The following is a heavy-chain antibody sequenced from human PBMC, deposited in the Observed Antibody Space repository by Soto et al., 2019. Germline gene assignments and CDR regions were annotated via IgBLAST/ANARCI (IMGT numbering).Heavy chain of an antibody. J-gene: IGHJ6*04. V-gene: IGHV3-66*01. CDR2: IQSGGTT. D-gene: IGHD2-15*01. CDR1: GFTVSSKY. CDR3: ARDDVLGDGGRCYGVPLDV. Sequence: EVQLVESGGGLVQPGGSLRLSCAASGFTVSSKYMSWVRQAPGKGLEWVSLIQSGGTTYYADSVKGRFTISRDTSENTVHLQMDSLRAEDTAVYYWARDDVLGDGGRCYGVPLDVGGKGTTGTVSS.